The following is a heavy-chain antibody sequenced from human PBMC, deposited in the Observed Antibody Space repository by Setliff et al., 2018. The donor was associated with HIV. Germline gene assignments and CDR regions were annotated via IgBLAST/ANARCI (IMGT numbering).Heavy chain of an antibody. D-gene: IGHD5-18*01. V-gene: IGHV4-39*01. CDR1: GGSISSSSHY. CDR3: ARPRYTYGTPPAFDI. CDR2: IYFSGST. Sequence: NPSETLSLTCTVSGGSISSSSHYWGWIRQPPGKGLEWIGSIYFSGSTYYNPSLKSRVTISVDTSKNQFSLKLSSVTAADTAVYYCARPRYTYGTPPAFDIWGRGTVVTVSS. J-gene: IGHJ3*02.